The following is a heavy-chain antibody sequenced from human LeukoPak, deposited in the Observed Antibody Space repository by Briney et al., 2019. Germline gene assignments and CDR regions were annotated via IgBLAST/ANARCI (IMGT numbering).Heavy chain of an antibody. J-gene: IGHJ4*02. Sequence: AASVKVSCKASGYTFTSYGISWVRQAPGQGLEWMGWISAFNGNTNYAQKLQGRVTMTRDTSTSTAYMELRSLRSDDTAVYYCARRDSGGWYKDYWGQGTLVTVSS. D-gene: IGHD6-19*01. CDR1: GYTFTSYG. V-gene: IGHV1-18*01. CDR2: ISAFNGNT. CDR3: ARRDSGGWYKDY.